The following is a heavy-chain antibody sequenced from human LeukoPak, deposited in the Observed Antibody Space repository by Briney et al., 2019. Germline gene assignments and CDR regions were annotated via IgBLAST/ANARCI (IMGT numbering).Heavy chain of an antibody. Sequence: SETLSLTCAVCGDSLSAYYWNWIRQSPGAGLEWVGEINRSGTTNYNPSLKSRLTISVDTSKNRFALKLSSVTAADAAVDYCGRGRDLWGQGTTVTVSS. V-gene: IGHV4-34*01. J-gene: IGHJ6*02. CDR3: GRGRDL. CDR1: GDSLSAYY. CDR2: INRSGTT.